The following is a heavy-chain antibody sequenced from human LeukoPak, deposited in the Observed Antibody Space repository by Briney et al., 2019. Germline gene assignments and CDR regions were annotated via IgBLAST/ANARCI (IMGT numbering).Heavy chain of an antibody. CDR3: ARDPYSSSWDGGDY. V-gene: IGHV3-48*01. D-gene: IGHD6-13*01. J-gene: IGHJ4*02. CDR1: GFTFSSYS. CDR2: ISSSSSTI. Sequence: GGSLRLSCAASGFTFSSYSMTWVCQAPGKGLEWVSYISSSSSTIYYADSVKGRFTISRDNAKNSLYLQMNSLRAEDTAVYYCARDPYSSSWDGGDYWGQGTLVTVSS.